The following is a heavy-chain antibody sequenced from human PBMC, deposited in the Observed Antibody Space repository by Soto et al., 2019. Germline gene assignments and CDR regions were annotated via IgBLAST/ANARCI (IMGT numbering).Heavy chain of an antibody. CDR3: AGLTTTYPVRYYYGMDV. J-gene: IGHJ6*02. V-gene: IGHV4-4*02. CDR1: DKSISKDIW. D-gene: IGHD1-26*01. Sequence: PSETLSLTCVVSDKSISKDIWWNWVRQPPGQGLEWIGEVHHTKGALYNPALKSRVTISVDTSKNQFSLKLSSVTAADTAVYYCAGLTTTYPVRYYYGMDVWGQGTTVTVSS. CDR2: VHHTKGA.